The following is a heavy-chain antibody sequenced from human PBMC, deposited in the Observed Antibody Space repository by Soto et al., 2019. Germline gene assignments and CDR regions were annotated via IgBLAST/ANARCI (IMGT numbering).Heavy chain of an antibody. CDR2: ISYDGSNK. CDR3: AREGRIAVGFDY. V-gene: IGHV3-30*19. D-gene: IGHD6-19*01. CDR1: GFTFSSYG. J-gene: IGHJ4*02. Sequence: GGSLRLSCAASGFTFSSYGMHWVRQAPGKGLEWVAVISYDGSNKYYADSVKGRFTISRDNSRNTLYLQMNSLRAEDTAVYYCAREGRIAVGFDYWGQGTLVTVSS.